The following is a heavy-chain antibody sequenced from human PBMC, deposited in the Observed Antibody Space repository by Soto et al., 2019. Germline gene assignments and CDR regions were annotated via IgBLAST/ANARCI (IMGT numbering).Heavy chain of an antibody. J-gene: IGHJ6*02. D-gene: IGHD3-22*01. CDR3: ASHIVVDVYYCGMDV. CDR1: GGTFSSYT. V-gene: IGHV1-69*02. Sequence: QVQLVQSGAEVKKPGSSVKVSCKASGGTFSSYTISWVRQAPGQGLEWMGRIIPILGIANYAQKFQGRVTITADKSTSTADMELSSLRSEDTAVYYCASHIVVDVYYCGMDVWGQGTTVTVSS. CDR2: IIPILGIA.